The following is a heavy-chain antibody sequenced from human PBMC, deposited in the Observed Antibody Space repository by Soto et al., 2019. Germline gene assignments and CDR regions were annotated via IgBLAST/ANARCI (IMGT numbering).Heavy chain of an antibody. Sequence: VQLVESGGGVVQPGRSLRLSCAASGFTFSDYAMHWVRQAPGKGLEWVAVVSHDGRNTHYADSVKGRFTISRDSSKNTVALELTSLGAGATAVYYCARGGRQWLVTSDFNYWGQGALVTVSS. CDR2: VSHDGRNT. D-gene: IGHD6-19*01. CDR3: ARGGRQWLVTSDFNY. V-gene: IGHV3-30*03. J-gene: IGHJ4*02. CDR1: GFTFSDYA.